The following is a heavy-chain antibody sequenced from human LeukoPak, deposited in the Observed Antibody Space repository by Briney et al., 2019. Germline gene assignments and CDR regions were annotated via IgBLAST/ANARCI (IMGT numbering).Heavy chain of an antibody. V-gene: IGHV3-7*01. D-gene: IGHD5-12*01. Sequence: GGSLRLSCAASGFTFSSYEMNWVRQAPGKGLEWVANINQDGSEKYYVDSVKGRFTISRDNAKNSLYLQMNSLRAEDTAVYYCARHHGGYDVWGQGTLVTVSS. J-gene: IGHJ4*02. CDR3: ARHHGGYDV. CDR1: GFTFSSYE. CDR2: INQDGSEK.